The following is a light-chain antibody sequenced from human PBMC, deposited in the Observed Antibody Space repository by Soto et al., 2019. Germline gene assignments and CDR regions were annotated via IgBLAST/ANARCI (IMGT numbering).Light chain of an antibody. Sequence: DIQMTQSPSSVSASVGDRVTITCRASQGISDYLAWYQQNPGRVPKLLIYGASTLHSGVPSRFSGSGSGTEFPLTISSLQPEDVATYYCQKYNSAPWTFGQGTTVEI. V-gene: IGKV1-27*01. CDR2: GAS. J-gene: IGKJ1*01. CDR1: QGISDY. CDR3: QKYNSAPWT.